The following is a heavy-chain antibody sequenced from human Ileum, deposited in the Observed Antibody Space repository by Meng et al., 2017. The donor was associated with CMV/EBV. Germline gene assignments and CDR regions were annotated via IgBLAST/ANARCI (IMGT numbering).Heavy chain of an antibody. Sequence: KASGYTFSRHALHWVRQAPGQRLEWMGWINAGYGNTKYSQNFQDRVTITRDTSASTVYMELSRLRSEDTAVYYCAKGGASPPGNWFDAWGQETLVTVSS. V-gene: IGHV1-3*01. CDR3: AKGGASPPGNWFDA. CDR1: GYTFSRHA. CDR2: INAGYGNT. D-gene: IGHD4/OR15-4a*01. J-gene: IGHJ5*02.